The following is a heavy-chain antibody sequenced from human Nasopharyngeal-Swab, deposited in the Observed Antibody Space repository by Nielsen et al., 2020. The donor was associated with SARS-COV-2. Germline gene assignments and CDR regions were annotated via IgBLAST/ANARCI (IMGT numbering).Heavy chain of an antibody. CDR1: DYTFTSYG. CDR2: IIPILGIA. V-gene: IGHV1-69*04. Sequence: SVKVSCKASDYTFTSYGISWVRQAPGQGLEWMGRIIPILGIANYAQKFQGRVTITADKSTSTAYMELSSLRSEDTTVYYCARVGDDDYGDFPLPYYYYYMDVWGKGTTVTVSS. J-gene: IGHJ6*03. CDR3: ARVGDDDYGDFPLPYYYYYMDV. D-gene: IGHD4-17*01.